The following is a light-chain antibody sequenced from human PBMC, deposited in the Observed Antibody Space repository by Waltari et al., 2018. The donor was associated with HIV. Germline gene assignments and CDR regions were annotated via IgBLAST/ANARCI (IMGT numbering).Light chain of an antibody. CDR2: GKT. Sequence: QSVVTQPPSVSGAPGQTVAISCTGSSSNIGAGYDVHWYQHFPGAPPKGVIYGKTSRPSGVPDRFSGSKSGSAASLVIAGLQADDEAEYYCQSYDKSLSGWVFGGGTKVTVL. CDR3: QSYDKSLSGWV. J-gene: IGLJ3*02. CDR1: SSNIGAGYD. V-gene: IGLV1-40*01.